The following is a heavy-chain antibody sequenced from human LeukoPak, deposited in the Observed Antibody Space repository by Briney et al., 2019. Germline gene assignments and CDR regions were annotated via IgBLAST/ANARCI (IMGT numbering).Heavy chain of an antibody. Sequence: GGSLRLFCAASGFTFSNYAMSWVLQAPGKGLEWVSAISGSGGSTYYAESVKGRFTISRDNSKNTLYLQMNNVRAEDTAVYCCAKVWAYYFDSWGQGTLVTVSS. J-gene: IGHJ4*02. CDR1: GFTFSNYA. CDR2: ISGSGGST. CDR3: AKVWAYYFDS. V-gene: IGHV3-23*01. D-gene: IGHD3-16*01.